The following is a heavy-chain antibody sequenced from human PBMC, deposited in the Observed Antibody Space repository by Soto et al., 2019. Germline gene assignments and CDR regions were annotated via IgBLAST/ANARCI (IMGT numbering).Heavy chain of an antibody. Sequence: EVQLVESGGGLVQPGGSLRLSCAASGFTFSGSWMHWVRQAPGKGLVWVSRINGDGSGTSYADFVKGRFTISRDDAKNTLFLQMNSLRAEDTAVYYCARVIFGSGTANDYWGQGTLVTVSS. V-gene: IGHV3-74*01. CDR2: INGDGSGT. CDR3: ARVIFGSGTANDY. J-gene: IGHJ4*02. CDR1: GFTFSGSW. D-gene: IGHD3-10*01.